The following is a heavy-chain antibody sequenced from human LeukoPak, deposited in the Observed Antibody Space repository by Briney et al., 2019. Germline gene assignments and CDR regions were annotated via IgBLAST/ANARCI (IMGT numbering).Heavy chain of an antibody. CDR2: IYHSGST. D-gene: IGHD1-26*01. CDR1: GGSISSSNW. V-gene: IGHV4-4*02. J-gene: IGHJ3*02. CDR3: AREEDYRSGSYPGAFDI. Sequence: SETLSLTCAVSGGSISSSNWWSWVRQPPGKGLEWIGEIYHSGSTNYNPSLKSRVTISVDKSKNQFSLKLSSVTAADTAVYYCAREEDYRSGSYPGAFDIWGQGTMVTVSS.